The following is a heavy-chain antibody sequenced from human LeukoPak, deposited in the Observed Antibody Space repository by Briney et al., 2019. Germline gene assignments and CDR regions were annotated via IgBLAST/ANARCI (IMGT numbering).Heavy chain of an antibody. V-gene: IGHV4-4*09. CDR3: ARHVNYYDSSGYYDAFDI. Sequence: SETLSLTCTVSGGSISSYYWSWIRQPPGKGLEWIGYIYTSGSTNYNPSLKSRVTISVDTSKNQFSLKLSSVTAADTAVYYCARHVNYYDSSGYYDAFDIWGQGTMVTVSS. D-gene: IGHD3-22*01. CDR2: IYTSGST. CDR1: GGSISSYY. J-gene: IGHJ3*02.